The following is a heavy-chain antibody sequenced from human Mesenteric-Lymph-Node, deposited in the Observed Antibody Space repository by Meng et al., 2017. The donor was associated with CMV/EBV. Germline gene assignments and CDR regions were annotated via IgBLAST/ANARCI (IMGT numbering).Heavy chain of an antibody. Sequence: GESLKISCAGSGLMPSSMYRNWVRQAPGKGLECVSLLYSVNTTYYADSVTGRLTISRDITKNTLYLQMNSLRAEDTAIYYCARGRRYCTSNSCYIFDAWGQGTLVTVSS. J-gene: IGHJ4*02. CDR3: ARGRRYCTSNSCYIFDA. CDR2: LYSVNTT. D-gene: IGHD2-2*02. CDR1: GLMPSSMY. V-gene: IGHV3-66*02.